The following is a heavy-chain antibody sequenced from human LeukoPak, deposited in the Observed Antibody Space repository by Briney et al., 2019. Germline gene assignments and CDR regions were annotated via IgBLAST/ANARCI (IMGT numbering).Heavy chain of an antibody. CDR2: IRSKANSYAT. D-gene: IGHD5-18*01. CDR1: GFTFSGSA. CDR3: ARHVDTAMAPFDY. V-gene: IGHV3-73*01. J-gene: IGHJ4*02. Sequence: GGSLRLSCAASGFTFSGSAIHWVRQASGKGLEWVGRIRSKANSYATSSAASVKGRFTISRDDSKNTAYLQMNSLKTEDTAVYYCARHVDTAMAPFDYWGQGTLVTVSS.